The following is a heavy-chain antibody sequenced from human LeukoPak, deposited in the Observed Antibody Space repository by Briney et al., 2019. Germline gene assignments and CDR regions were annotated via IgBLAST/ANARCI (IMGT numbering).Heavy chain of an antibody. CDR2: ISAYNGNT. Sequence: ASVKVSCKASGYTFTSYGISWVRQAPGQGLEWMGWISAYNGNTNYAQKLQGRVTMTTDTSTSTAYMELRSLRSDDTAVYYCARARSTWGSYRYILYYFDHWGQGTLVTVSS. CDR3: ARARSTWGSYRYILYYFDH. CDR1: GYTFTSYG. D-gene: IGHD3-16*02. V-gene: IGHV1-18*01. J-gene: IGHJ4*02.